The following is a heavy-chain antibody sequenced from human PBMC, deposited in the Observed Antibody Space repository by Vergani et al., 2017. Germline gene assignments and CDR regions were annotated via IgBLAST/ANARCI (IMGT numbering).Heavy chain of an antibody. Sequence: EVQLLESGGGLVQPGGSLRLSCAASGFSFSSYAMTWVRQAPGKGLAWVSVITGSGGSTYYADSVKGRFTISGDNSKNTVYLQLNNLRAEDTAGYYCAKAGGGNSPRYWYFDVWGRGTLVTVSS. CDR2: ITGSGGST. D-gene: IGHD4-23*01. J-gene: IGHJ2*01. CDR3: AKAGGGNSPRYWYFDV. V-gene: IGHV3-23*01. CDR1: GFSFSSYA.